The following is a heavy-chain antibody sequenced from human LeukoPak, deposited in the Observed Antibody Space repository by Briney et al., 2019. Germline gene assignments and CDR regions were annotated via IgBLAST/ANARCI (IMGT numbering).Heavy chain of an antibody. D-gene: IGHD3-22*01. J-gene: IGHJ3*02. CDR2: IWYDGSNK. CDR3: AKELESSGYYYGSAFDI. CDR1: GFTFSSYG. V-gene: IGHV3-33*06. Sequence: GGSLRLSCAASGFTFSSYGMHWVRQAPGKGLEWAAVIWYDGSNKYYADSVKGRFTISRDNSKNTLYLQMNSLRAEDTAVYYCAKELESSGYYYGSAFDIWGQGTMVTVSS.